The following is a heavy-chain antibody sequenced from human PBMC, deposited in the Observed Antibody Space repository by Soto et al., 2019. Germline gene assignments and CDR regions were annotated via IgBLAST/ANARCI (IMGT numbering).Heavy chain of an antibody. J-gene: IGHJ4*02. CDR1: GYSFSNFY. CDR3: ARLTDYGDYEYFDY. D-gene: IGHD4-17*01. Sequence: ASVKVSCKPSGYSFSNFYVHWVRQAPGQGLEWVGWISAYNGNTKFAQKFQDRVTMTTDTSTSTAYMEVRSLRYDDTATYYCARLTDYGDYEYFDYWGQGTPVTVSS. CDR2: ISAYNGNT. V-gene: IGHV1-18*04.